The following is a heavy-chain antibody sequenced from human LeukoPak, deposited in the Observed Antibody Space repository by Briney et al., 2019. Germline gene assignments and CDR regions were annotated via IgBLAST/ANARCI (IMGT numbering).Heavy chain of an antibody. CDR2: IYYSGST. V-gene: IGHV4-39*01. Sequence: PSETLSLTCTVSGVSISSISYSLGWIRQPPGKGLEWIGGIYYSGSTYYNPSLKSRVTISVDTSKNQFSLKLTSVTAADTAVYYCARVAGAKTYYYGSGRPGYFDYWGQGTLVTVSS. CDR1: GVSISSISYS. J-gene: IGHJ4*02. D-gene: IGHD3-10*01. CDR3: ARVAGAKTYYYGSGRPGYFDY.